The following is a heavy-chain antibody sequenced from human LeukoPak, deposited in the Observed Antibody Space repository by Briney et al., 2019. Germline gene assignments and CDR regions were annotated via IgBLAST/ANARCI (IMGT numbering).Heavy chain of an antibody. CDR2: IYYSGST. V-gene: IGHV4-59*01. Sequence: PSETLSLTCTVSGGSISSYYWSWIRQPPGKGLEWIGYIYYSGSTNYNPSLKSRVTISVDTSKNQFSLKLSSVTAADTAVYYCARAGDYNDYYYYYMDVWGKGTTVTVSS. D-gene: IGHD4-17*01. CDR3: ARAGDYNDYYYYYMDV. J-gene: IGHJ6*03. CDR1: GGSISSYY.